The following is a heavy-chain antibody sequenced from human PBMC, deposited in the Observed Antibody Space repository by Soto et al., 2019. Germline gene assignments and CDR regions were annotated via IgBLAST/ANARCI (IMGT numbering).Heavy chain of an antibody. Sequence: QVQLVESGGGVAQPGRSLRLSCAASGFTFSSFVMHWVRQAPGKGLEWVAVISYDGSDKYYADSVKGRFTISRDNSKNRLYQQMNSLRAENTAVYYCAKCRITFGGLIHPFDYWGQGTLVTVSS. D-gene: IGHD3-16*02. CDR2: ISYDGSDK. CDR3: AKCRITFGGLIHPFDY. CDR1: GFTFSSFV. V-gene: IGHV3-30*18. J-gene: IGHJ4*02.